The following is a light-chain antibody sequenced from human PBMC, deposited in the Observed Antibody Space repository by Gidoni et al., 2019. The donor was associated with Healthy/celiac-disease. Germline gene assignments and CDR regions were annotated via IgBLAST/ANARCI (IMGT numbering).Light chain of an antibody. Sequence: DIGLTQSPGTLSLSPGERATIPCRASQSVSSSYLAWYQQKPGQAPRLLIYGASSRATGIPDRFSGSGSGTDFTLTISRLEPEDFAVYYCQQYGSSRGTFGQGTKVEIK. J-gene: IGKJ1*01. CDR3: QQYGSSRGT. CDR2: GAS. CDR1: QSVSSSY. V-gene: IGKV3-20*01.